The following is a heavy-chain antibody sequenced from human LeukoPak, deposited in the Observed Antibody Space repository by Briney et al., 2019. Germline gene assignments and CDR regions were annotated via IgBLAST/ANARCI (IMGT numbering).Heavy chain of an antibody. D-gene: IGHD5-18*01. J-gene: IGHJ4*02. Sequence: SETLSLTCTVSGYSISSGYYWGWIRQPPGKGLEWIGSIYHSGSTNYNPSLKSRVTISVDTSKNQFSLKLSSVTAADTAVYYCARYVDTAMVTSHYFDYWGQGTLVTVSS. CDR3: ARYVDTAMVTSHYFDY. CDR2: IYHSGST. V-gene: IGHV4-38-2*02. CDR1: GYSISSGYY.